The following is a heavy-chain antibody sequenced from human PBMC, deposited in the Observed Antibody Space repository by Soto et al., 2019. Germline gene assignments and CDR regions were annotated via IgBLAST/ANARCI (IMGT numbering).Heavy chain of an antibody. J-gene: IGHJ4*02. CDR3: AKDAGSTEYFFAS. CDR1: GFTFRTYA. Sequence: QVQVVKSGGGVVQPGRSLRLSCAASGFTFRTYAMHWVRQAPGKGLEWVAVISHDGSNTDYGDSVKGRFTISRDNSKSTLSLQMNSLRPEDTGVYYCAKDAGSTEYFFASWGQGTLVSVSS. V-gene: IGHV3-30*18. CDR2: ISHDGSNT.